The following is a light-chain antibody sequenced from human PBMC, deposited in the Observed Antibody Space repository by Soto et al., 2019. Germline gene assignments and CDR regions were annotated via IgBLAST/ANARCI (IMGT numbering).Light chain of an antibody. V-gene: IGKV3-20*01. CDR2: GAS. J-gene: IGKJ1*01. CDR1: QSVSNNY. CDR3: LQYGSSPWT. Sequence: EIVLTQSPGTLSLSPGERATLSCMASQSVSNNYLAWYQQKPGQAPRLLIYGASNRATGIPDRFSGSESGADFTLTISRLEPEDFVVYYCLQYGSSPWTFGQGTKVDIK.